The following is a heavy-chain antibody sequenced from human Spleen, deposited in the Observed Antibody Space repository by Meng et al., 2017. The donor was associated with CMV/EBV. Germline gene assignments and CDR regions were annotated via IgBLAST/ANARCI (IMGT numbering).Heavy chain of an antibody. CDR2: ISPNSKIT. CDR1: GGTFSTYG. CDR3: ARVLVTPGGAYYYGMDV. J-gene: IGHJ6*02. D-gene: IGHD2-21*02. V-gene: IGHV1-2*02. Sequence: ASVKVSCKASGGTFSTYGISWVRQAPGQGLEWMGWISPNSKITNYAQKFQGRVTMTRDTSISTAYMDLSRLKSDDTAVYYCARVLVTPGGAYYYGMDVWGQGTTVTVSS.